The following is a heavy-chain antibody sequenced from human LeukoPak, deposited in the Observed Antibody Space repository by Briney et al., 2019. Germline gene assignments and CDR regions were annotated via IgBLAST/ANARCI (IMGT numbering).Heavy chain of an antibody. CDR2: IYYSGST. D-gene: IGHD3-10*01. CDR1: GGSISSYY. Sequence: SETLSLTCTVSGGSISSYYWSWTRQPPGKGLEWIGYIYYSGSTNYNPSLKSRVTISVDTSKNQFSLKLSSVTAADTAVYYCARLPSDMVRGYFDYWGQGTLVTVSS. J-gene: IGHJ4*02. V-gene: IGHV4-59*08. CDR3: ARLPSDMVRGYFDY.